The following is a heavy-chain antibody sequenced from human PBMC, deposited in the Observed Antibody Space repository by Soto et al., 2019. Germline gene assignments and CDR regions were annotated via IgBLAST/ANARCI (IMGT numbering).Heavy chain of an antibody. CDR1: GGSFSGYY. D-gene: IGHD2-2*01. V-gene: IGHV4-34*01. CDR2: INHSGST. J-gene: IGHJ6*03. CDR3: ARGSNVVVPAAMDRYYYYMDV. Sequence: SETLSLTCAVYGGSFSGYYWSWIRQPPGKGLEWIGEINHSGSTNYNPSLKSRVTISVDTSKNQFSLKLSSVTAADTAVYYCARGSNVVVPAAMDRYYYYMDVCGKGTTVTVSS.